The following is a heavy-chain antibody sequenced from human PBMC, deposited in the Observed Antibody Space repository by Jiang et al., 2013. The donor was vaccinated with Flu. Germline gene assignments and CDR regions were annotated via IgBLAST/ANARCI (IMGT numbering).Heavy chain of an antibody. D-gene: IGHD4-17*01. CDR3: ARVTTTVTTVWFDP. J-gene: IGHJ5*02. CDR2: IYYSGST. Sequence: KPSETLSLTCTVSGGSISSYYWSWIRQPPGKGLEWIGYIYYSGSTNYNPSLKSRVTISVDTSKNQFSLKLSSVTAADTAVYYCARVTTTVTTVWFDPWGQGTLVTVSS. V-gene: IGHV4-59*01. CDR1: GGSISSYY.